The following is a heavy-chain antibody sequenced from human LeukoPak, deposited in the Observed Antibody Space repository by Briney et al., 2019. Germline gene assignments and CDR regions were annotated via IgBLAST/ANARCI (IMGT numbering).Heavy chain of an antibody. CDR3: ARDAWRRAFNYGMDV. D-gene: IGHD5-12*01. J-gene: IGHJ6*02. CDR2: ISWGSGNI. CDR1: GFTFDDYA. Sequence: GRSLRLSCAASGFTFDDYAMHWVRQAPGKGLEWVAGISWGSGNIGYADSVKGRFTISRDNAENSLHLGMNRLRHEDTAVYFCARDAWRRAFNYGMDVWGQGTPVAVSS. V-gene: IGHV3-9*01.